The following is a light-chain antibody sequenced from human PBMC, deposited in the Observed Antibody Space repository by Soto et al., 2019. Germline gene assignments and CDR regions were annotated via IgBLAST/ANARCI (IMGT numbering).Light chain of an antibody. J-gene: IGLJ2*01. CDR2: EGS. CDR1: SSDVGSYNL. Sequence: QSALTQAASVSGSPGQSITISCTGTSSDVGSYNLVSWYQQHPGKAPKLMIYEGSKRPSGVSNRFSGSKSGNTASLTISGLHAEDEADYYCCSFAGSSTHVVFGGGTKLTVL. V-gene: IGLV2-23*01. CDR3: CSFAGSSTHVV.